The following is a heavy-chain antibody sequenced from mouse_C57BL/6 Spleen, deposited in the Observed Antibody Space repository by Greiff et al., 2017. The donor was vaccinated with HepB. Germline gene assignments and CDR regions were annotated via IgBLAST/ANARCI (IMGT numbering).Heavy chain of an antibody. J-gene: IGHJ2*01. D-gene: IGHD1-1*01. Sequence: VNVVESGAELAKPGASVKLSCKASGYTFTSYWMHWVKQRPGQGLEWIGYINPSSGYTKYNQKFKSKATLTVDKSSSTAYMQLSSLTSEDSAVYYCARSLYYYGSSYGFDYWGQGTTLTVSS. CDR2: INPSSGYT. V-gene: IGHV1-7*01. CDR3: ARSLYYYGSSYGFDY. CDR1: GYTFTSYW.